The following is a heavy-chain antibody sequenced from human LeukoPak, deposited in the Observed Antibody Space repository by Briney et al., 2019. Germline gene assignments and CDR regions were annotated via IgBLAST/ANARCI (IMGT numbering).Heavy chain of an antibody. J-gene: IGHJ4*02. CDR3: ARDNYYKADY. D-gene: IGHD3-22*01. V-gene: IGHV3-7*01. CDR2: IKEDGSEK. CDR1: GFIFNTHW. Sequence: GESLRLSCAASGFIFNTHWMAWVRQAPGRGLEWVANIKEDGSEKNYVDSVKGRFTISRDNAKNSLYLQVNSLRGEYTAVYYCARDNYYKADYWGQGTLVTVSS.